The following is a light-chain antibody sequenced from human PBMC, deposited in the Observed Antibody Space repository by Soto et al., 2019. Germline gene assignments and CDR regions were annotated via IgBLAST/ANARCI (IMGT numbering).Light chain of an antibody. CDR1: QTISSFY. CDR3: HQYGGSPPYT. J-gene: IGKJ2*01. Sequence: IVLTQSPGTLSLSPGERATLSCRASQTISSFYLAWYQQKPGQAPRLLIFAASRRATGIPERFSGSGSGTDFALTISGLEPEDFAVYYCHQYGGSPPYTFGQGTKLEIK. V-gene: IGKV3-20*01. CDR2: AAS.